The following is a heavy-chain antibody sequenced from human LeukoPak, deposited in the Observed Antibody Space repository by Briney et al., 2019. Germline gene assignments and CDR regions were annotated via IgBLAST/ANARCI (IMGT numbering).Heavy chain of an antibody. V-gene: IGHV1-18*01. D-gene: IGHD2-2*01. Sequence: ASVKVSCKASGYTFTSYGISLVRQAPGQGLEWMGWISAYNGNTNYAQKLQGRVTMTTDTSTSTAYMELRSLRSDDTAVYYCARDREYCSSTSCYPDYWGQGTLVTVSS. CDR1: GYTFTSYG. CDR2: ISAYNGNT. CDR3: ARDREYCSSTSCYPDY. J-gene: IGHJ4*02.